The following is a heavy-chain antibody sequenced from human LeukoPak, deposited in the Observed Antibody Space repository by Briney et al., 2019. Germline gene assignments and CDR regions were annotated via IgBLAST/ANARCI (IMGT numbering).Heavy chain of an antibody. CDR2: IKDDGSEK. CDR3: ARDPYGSVSSRHDY. V-gene: IGHV3-7*03. J-gene: IGHJ4*02. Sequence: GGSLRLSCAASGFTFSSYWMTWVRRAPGKGLEWVAKIKDDGSEKFYVDSVKGRFTISRDNVKNSLYLQMNSLSAEDAAVYYCARDPYGSVSSRHDYWGQGTLVTVSS. D-gene: IGHD3-10*01. CDR1: GFTFSSYW.